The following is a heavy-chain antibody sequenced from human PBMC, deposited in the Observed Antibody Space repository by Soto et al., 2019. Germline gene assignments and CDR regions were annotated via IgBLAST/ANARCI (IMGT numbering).Heavy chain of an antibody. CDR2: ISGSGGST. V-gene: IGHV3-23*01. D-gene: IGHD4-17*01. Sequence: EVQLLESGGGLVQPGGSLRLSCAASGFTFSSYAMSWVRQAPGKGLEWVSAISGSGGSTYYADSVKGRFTISRDNSKNTLYLQMNSLRAEDTAVYYCANDQDGDYYYYYMDVWGKGTTVTVSS. CDR3: ANDQDGDYYYYYMDV. J-gene: IGHJ6*03. CDR1: GFTFSSYA.